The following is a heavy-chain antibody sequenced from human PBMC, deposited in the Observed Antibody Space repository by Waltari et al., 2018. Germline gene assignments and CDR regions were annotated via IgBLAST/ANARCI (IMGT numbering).Heavy chain of an antibody. CDR2: IYYSGST. CDR3: ASWGPYYYDSSGYGYYFDY. CDR1: GCSISRGSYY. Sequence: QVQLQESGPGLVKPSQTLSLTCTVSGCSISRGSYYWSGIRPPPGKGLEWIGYIYYSGSTYYNPSLKSRVTISVDTSKNQFSLKLSSVTAADTAVYYCASWGPYYYDSSGYGYYFDYWGQGTLVTVSS. D-gene: IGHD3-22*01. V-gene: IGHV4-30-4*08. J-gene: IGHJ4*02.